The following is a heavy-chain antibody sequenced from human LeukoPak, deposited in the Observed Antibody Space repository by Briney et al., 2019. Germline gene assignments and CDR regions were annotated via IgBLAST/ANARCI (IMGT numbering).Heavy chain of an antibody. Sequence: SETLSLTCTVSGGSISSGDYYWSWIRQPPGKGLEWIGYIYYSGSTYYNPSLKSRVTISVDTSKNQFSLKLSSVTAADTAVYYCARAQRRRAFDIWGQGTMVTVSS. J-gene: IGHJ3*02. CDR1: GGSISSGDYY. CDR2: IYYSGST. CDR3: ARAQRRRAFDI. D-gene: IGHD6-25*01. V-gene: IGHV4-30-4*01.